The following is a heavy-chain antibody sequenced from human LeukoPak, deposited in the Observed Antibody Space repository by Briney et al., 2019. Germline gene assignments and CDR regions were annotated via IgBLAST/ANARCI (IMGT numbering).Heavy chain of an antibody. CDR3: ARNTVDRRHRYYYYHYMDV. CDR1: GGSISSYY. J-gene: IGHJ6*03. V-gene: IGHV4-4*07. Sequence: PSETLSLTCTVSGGSISSYYWSWIRQPAGKGLEWIGRIYTSGSTNYNPSLKSRVTISVDKSKNQFSLKLSSVTAADTAVYYCARNTVDRRHRYYYYHYMDVWGKGTTVTVSS. D-gene: IGHD2-2*02. CDR2: IYTSGST.